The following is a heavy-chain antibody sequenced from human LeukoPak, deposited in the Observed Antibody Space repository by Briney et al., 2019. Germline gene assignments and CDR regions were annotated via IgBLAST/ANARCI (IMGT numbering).Heavy chain of an antibody. CDR1: GFTFSSYA. Sequence: PGRSLRLSCAASGFTFSSYAMHWVRQAPGKGLEWVAVISYDGSNKYYADSVKGRFTISRDNSKNTLYLQMNSLRAEDTAVYYCARDDAYYYDSSGPVYWGQGTLVTVSS. J-gene: IGHJ4*02. D-gene: IGHD3-22*01. CDR2: ISYDGSNK. V-gene: IGHV3-30*04. CDR3: ARDDAYYYDSSGPVY.